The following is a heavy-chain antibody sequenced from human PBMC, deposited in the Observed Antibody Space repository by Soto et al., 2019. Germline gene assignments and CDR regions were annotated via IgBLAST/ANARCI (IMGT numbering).Heavy chain of an antibody. V-gene: IGHV1-3*01. CDR2: INAGNGNT. CDR1: GYTFTSYA. CDR3: ARRRITMIVVVEDYYYGMDV. D-gene: IGHD3-22*01. Sequence: ASVKVSCKASGYTFTSYAMHWVRQAPGQRLEWMGWINAGNGNTKYSQKFQGRVTITRDTSASTAYMELSSLRSEDTAVYYCARRRITMIVVVEDYYYGMDVWGQGXTVTVYS. J-gene: IGHJ6*02.